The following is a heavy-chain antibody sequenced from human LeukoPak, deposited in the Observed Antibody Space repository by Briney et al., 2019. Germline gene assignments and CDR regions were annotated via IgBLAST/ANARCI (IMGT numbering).Heavy chain of an antibody. CDR2: IIPILGIA. CDR1: GGTFSSYA. J-gene: IGHJ4*02. D-gene: IGHD1-26*01. V-gene: IGHV1-69*04. Sequence: SVKVSCKASGGTFSSYAISWVRQAPGQGLEWMGRIIPILGIANYAQKFQGRVTITADKSTSTAYMELSSLRSEDTAVYYCATDPRSNLDFDYWGQGTLVTVSS. CDR3: ATDPRSNLDFDY.